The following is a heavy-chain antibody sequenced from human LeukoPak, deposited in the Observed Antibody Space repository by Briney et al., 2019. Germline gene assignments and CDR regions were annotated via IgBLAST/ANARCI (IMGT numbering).Heavy chain of an antibody. V-gene: IGHV3-33*01. D-gene: IGHD2-2*01. Sequence: GGSLRLSCAASGFPFRNYGMHWVRQSPDKGLEGVAAIWYDGSKRLYADSVKGRFTISRDDSENALYLQMNSLRADDTALYYCARDYCSTSFCYDNWGQGTLVTVSS. CDR2: IWYDGSKR. CDR3: ARDYCSTSFCYDN. J-gene: IGHJ4*02. CDR1: GFPFRNYG.